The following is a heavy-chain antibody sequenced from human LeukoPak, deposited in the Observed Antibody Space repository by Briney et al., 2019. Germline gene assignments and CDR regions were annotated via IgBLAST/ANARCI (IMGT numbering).Heavy chain of an antibody. J-gene: IGHJ4*02. CDR1: GGSFSGYY. V-gene: IGHV4-34*01. D-gene: IGHD3-22*01. CDR2: INHSGST. Sequence: PSETLSLTCAVYGGSFSGYYWSWIRQPPGKGLEWIGEINHSGSTNYNPSLKSRVTISVDTSKSQFSLKLSSVTAADTAVYYCARTSASGYFDYWGQGTLVTVSS. CDR3: ARTSASGYFDY.